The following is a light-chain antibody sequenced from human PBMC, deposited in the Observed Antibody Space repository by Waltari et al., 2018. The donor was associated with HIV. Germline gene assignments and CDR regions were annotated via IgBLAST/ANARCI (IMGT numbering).Light chain of an antibody. J-gene: IGLJ3*02. CDR3: ESYTSTSVWV. CDR2: DVS. Sequence: QSALTQPASVSGSPGQSFTISCTGSSNDVGGHNYVSWYQQHPGKAPILMIYDVSTRPSGVSDRFSGSKSGDTASLTISGLQPEDEADYYCESYTSTSVWVFGGGTRLTVL. V-gene: IGLV2-14*03. CDR1: SNDVGGHNY.